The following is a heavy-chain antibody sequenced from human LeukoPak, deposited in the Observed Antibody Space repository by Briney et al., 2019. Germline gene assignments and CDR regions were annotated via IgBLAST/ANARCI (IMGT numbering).Heavy chain of an antibody. J-gene: IGHJ3*01. Sequence: SETLSLTCTVSGGSLSSGSYYWSWIRQHPGKGLEWIGYIYYNGSTYYNPSLKSQLTISVNTSENQFSLNLSSVTAADAAVYYCARATRRKLGGIDAFDLWGQGTMVTVSS. CDR2: IYYNGST. D-gene: IGHD3-16*01. V-gene: IGHV4-31*01. CDR1: GGSLSSGSYY. CDR3: ARATRRKLGGIDAFDL.